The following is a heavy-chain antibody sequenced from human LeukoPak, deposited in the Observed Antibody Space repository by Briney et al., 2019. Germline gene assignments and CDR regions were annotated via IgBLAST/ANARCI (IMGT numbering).Heavy chain of an antibody. J-gene: IGHJ4*02. V-gene: IGHV3-23*01. CDR3: AKEIWVVPAATYYFDY. Sequence: GGSLRLSCAASGFTFSSYAMSWVRQAPGKGLEWVSAISGSGGSTYYADSVKGRFTISRDNSKNTLYLQMNSLRAEDTAAYYCAKEIWVVPAATYYFDYWGQGTLVTVSS. D-gene: IGHD2-2*01. CDR2: ISGSGGST. CDR1: GFTFSSYA.